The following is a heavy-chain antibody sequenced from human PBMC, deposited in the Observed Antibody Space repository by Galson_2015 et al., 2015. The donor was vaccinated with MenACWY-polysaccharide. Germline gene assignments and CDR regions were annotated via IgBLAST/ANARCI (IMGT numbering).Heavy chain of an antibody. J-gene: IGHJ4*02. CDR1: GFTFSASA. Sequence: SLRLSCAASGFTFSASAMHWVRQASGKGLEWVGRIRNKANSYATAYAASVKGRFTVSRDDSKNTAYLQMNSLKTEDTAVYYCTRGDSSGYYQGFYYWGQGTLVTVSS. D-gene: IGHD6-19*01. CDR2: IRNKANSYAT. CDR3: TRGDSSGYYQGFYY. V-gene: IGHV3-73*01.